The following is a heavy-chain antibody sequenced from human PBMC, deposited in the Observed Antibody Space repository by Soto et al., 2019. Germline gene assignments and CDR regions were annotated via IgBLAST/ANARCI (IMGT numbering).Heavy chain of an antibody. V-gene: IGHV3-30-3*01. CDR1: GFTFSSYA. CDR2: ISYDGSNK. J-gene: IGHJ4*02. D-gene: IGHD6-19*01. Sequence: GGSLRLSCAASGFTFSSYAMHWVRQAPGKGLEWVAVISYDGSNKYYADSVKGRFTISRDNSKNTLYLQMNSLRAEDTAVYYCARASRRHSSGWYLGYWGQGTLVTVSS. CDR3: ARASRRHSSGWYLGY.